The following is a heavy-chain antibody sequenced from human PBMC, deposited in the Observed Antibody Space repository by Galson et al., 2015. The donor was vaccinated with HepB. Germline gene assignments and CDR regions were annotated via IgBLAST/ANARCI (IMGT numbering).Heavy chain of an antibody. V-gene: IGHV3-7*01. CDR2: IKQDGSEK. CDR1: GYRFSSNW. J-gene: IGHJ4*02. Sequence: LRLSCAASGYRFSSNWVSWVRQAPGKGLEWVANIKQDGSEKYYVDSVKGRFTISRDNAKNSLYLQMNSLRAEDTAVYYCARDLRIAAAGILVYFDYWGQGTLVTVSS. CDR3: ARDLRIAAAGILVYFDY. D-gene: IGHD6-13*01.